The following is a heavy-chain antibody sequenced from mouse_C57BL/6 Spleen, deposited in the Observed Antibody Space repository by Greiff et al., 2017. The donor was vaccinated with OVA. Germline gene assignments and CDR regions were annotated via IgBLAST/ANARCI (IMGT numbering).Heavy chain of an antibody. CDR3: ARGNYESWVAY. Sequence: VQLQQSGPELVKPGASVKISCKASGYTFTDYYMNWVKQSHGKSLEWIGDINPNNGGTSYNQKFKGKATLTVDKSSSTAYMERRRLTSEDSAVYYCARGNYESWVAYWGQGTLVTVSA. V-gene: IGHV1-26*01. J-gene: IGHJ3*01. CDR1: GYTFTDYY. D-gene: IGHD2-4*01. CDR2: INPNNGGT.